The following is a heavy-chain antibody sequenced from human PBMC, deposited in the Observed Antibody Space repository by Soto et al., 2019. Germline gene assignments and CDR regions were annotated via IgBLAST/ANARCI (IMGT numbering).Heavy chain of an antibody. CDR3: AKFFVETGSNSGWPWSFHY. J-gene: IGHJ4*02. CDR1: GFTFSNYA. CDR2: ISGSGGTT. V-gene: IGHV3-23*01. Sequence: EVQLLESGGGLVQPGRSLRLSCAASGFTFSNYAMSWVRQAPGQGLDWVSAISGSGGTTYYADSVKGRFTISRDNSKNKLFLQMNSLSAEDAAVYYCAKFFVETGSNSGWPWSFHYWGQGTLVTVSS. D-gene: IGHD6-25*01.